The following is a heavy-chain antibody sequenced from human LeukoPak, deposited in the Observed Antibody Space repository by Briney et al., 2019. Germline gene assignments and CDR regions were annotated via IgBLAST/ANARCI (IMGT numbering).Heavy chain of an antibody. CDR3: AREYNWNYVSDY. CDR1: GGSISSSSYY. J-gene: IGHJ4*02. V-gene: IGHV4-39*01. Sequence: SETLSLXCTVSGGSISSSSYYWGWSRQPPGKGLEWIGSIYYSGITYYNPSLKSRVTISVDTSKNQFSLKLSSVTAADTAVYYCAREYNWNYVSDYWGQGTLVTVSS. D-gene: IGHD1-7*01. CDR2: IYYSGIT.